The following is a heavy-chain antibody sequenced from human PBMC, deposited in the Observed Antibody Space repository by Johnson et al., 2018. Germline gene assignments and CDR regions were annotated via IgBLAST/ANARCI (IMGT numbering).Heavy chain of an antibody. CDR2: IKYDGGEK. CDR3: AREWDY. CDR1: GFTFSSYW. V-gene: IGHV3-7*04. J-gene: IGHJ4*02. Sequence: VQLVESGGGVVQRGGSLRFSCAASGFTFSSYWMTWVRQASGNGLEWVAIIKYDGGEKYYVDSVKGRFTISRDNAKKLLYLQMNSLRAEDTAVYYCAREWDYWGQGTLVTVSS.